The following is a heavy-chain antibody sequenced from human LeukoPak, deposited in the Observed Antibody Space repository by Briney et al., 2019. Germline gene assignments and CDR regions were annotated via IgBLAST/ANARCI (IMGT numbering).Heavy chain of an antibody. Sequence: ASVKVSCKASGGTFSSYAISWVRQAPGQGLEWMGIINPSGGSTSYAQKFQGRVTMTRDTSTSTVYMELSSLRSEDTAVYYCASLYYDYVWGSYRYEDAFDIWGQGTMVTVSS. CDR3: ASLYYDYVWGSYRYEDAFDI. CDR2: INPSGGST. CDR1: GGTFSSYA. J-gene: IGHJ3*02. V-gene: IGHV1-46*01. D-gene: IGHD3-16*02.